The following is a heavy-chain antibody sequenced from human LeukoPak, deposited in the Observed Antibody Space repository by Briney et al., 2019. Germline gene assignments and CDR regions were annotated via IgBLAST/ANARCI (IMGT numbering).Heavy chain of an antibody. J-gene: IGHJ4*02. CDR1: GFTFSSYA. V-gene: IGHV3-30*04. Sequence: PGGSLRLSCAASGFTFSSYAMHWVRQAPGKGLEWMAVISYDGSNKYYADSVRGRFTISRDNSKNTLYLQMNSLRAEDTAVYYCAKARRGSGYCFDYWGQGTLVTVSS. D-gene: IGHD3-22*01. CDR3: AKARRGSGYCFDY. CDR2: ISYDGSNK.